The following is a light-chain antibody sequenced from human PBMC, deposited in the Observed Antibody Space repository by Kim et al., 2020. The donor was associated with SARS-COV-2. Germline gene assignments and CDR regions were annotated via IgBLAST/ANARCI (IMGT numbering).Light chain of an antibody. CDR3: HSYDGTLWV. J-gene: IGLJ3*02. CDR1: IGTIATSY. V-gene: IGLV6-57*01. CDR2: EDK. Sequence: GDPVTISCTRNIGTIATSYGQWYRQRPGTSPTVVIYEDKRRHSGVPDRFSGSIDASSNSASLAISGLETEDEADYYCHSYDGTLWVFGGGTQMTVL.